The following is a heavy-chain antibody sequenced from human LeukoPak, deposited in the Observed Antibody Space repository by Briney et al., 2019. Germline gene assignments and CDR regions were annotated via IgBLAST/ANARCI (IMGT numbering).Heavy chain of an antibody. CDR3: ASPIAARQGYYYYGMDV. Sequence: GGSLRLSCAASGFTFSSYAMSWVRQAPAKGLEWVSANSGSGGSTYYADSVKGRFTISRDNSKNTLYLQVNSLRAKDTAVYYCASPIAARQGYYYYGMDVWGQGTTVTVSS. CDR1: GFTFSSYA. D-gene: IGHD6-6*01. CDR2: NSGSGGST. J-gene: IGHJ6*02. V-gene: IGHV3-23*01.